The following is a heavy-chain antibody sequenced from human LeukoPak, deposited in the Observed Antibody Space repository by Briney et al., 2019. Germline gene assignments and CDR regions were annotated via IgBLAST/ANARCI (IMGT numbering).Heavy chain of an antibody. CDR2: INSDGSST. J-gene: IGHJ4*02. CDR1: GFTFTSYW. D-gene: IGHD3-22*01. CDR3: ARDRYYDSSGYLDY. V-gene: IGHV3-74*01. Sequence: GGSLRLSCAASGFTFTSYWMLWVRQGKGLVWVSRINSDGSSTAYADSVMGRFTISRDNPKSTVYLQMNSLRAEDTALYYCARDRYYDSSGYLDYWGQGTLVTVSS.